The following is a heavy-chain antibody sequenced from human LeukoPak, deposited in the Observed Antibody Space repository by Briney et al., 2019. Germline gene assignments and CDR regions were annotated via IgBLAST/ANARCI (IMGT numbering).Heavy chain of an antibody. J-gene: IGHJ6*03. Sequence: GGSLRLSCAASEFTFSDYEMNWVRQTPEKGLEWLAYITSTGPYTQYADSVKGRFTISRDNATNSVYLQMNSLRAEDTAVYYCARDPGYCSGGSCQYYYYYMDVWGKGTTVTVSS. V-gene: IGHV3-48*03. CDR2: ITSTGPYT. D-gene: IGHD2-15*01. CDR3: ARDPGYCSGGSCQYYYYYMDV. CDR1: EFTFSDYE.